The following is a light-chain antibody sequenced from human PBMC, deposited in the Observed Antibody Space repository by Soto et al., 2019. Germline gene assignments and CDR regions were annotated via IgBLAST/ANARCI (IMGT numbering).Light chain of an antibody. CDR1: QSVSSY. V-gene: IGKV3-11*01. J-gene: IGKJ1*01. CDR3: QQRSNWPPT. CDR2: DAS. Sequence: EIVLTQSPATLSLSPGERATLSCRASQSVSSYLAWYQQKPGQAPRLLIYDASNRATGIPARFSSSGSGTDFTHTISSLEPEDFAVYYCQQRSNWPPTFGQGTKVEIK.